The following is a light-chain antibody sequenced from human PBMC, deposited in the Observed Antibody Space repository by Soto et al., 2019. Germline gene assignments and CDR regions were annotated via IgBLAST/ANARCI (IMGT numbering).Light chain of an antibody. CDR1: QDISHY. V-gene: IGKV1-33*01. J-gene: IGKJ1*01. Sequence: DIQMTQSPSSLSASVGDRVTITCQAGQDISHYLNWYQQKPGKAPKLLIYDASNLETGVPSKFSGSGSGTDFIFTISSLQPEDIATYYCQQFNNLPWTFGQGTKVEIE. CDR2: DAS. CDR3: QQFNNLPWT.